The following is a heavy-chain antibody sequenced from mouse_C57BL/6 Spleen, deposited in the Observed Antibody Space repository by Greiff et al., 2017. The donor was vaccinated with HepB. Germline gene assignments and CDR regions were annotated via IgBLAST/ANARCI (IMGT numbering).Heavy chain of an antibody. Sequence: EVNVVESGGGLVKPGGSLKLSCAASGFTFSSYAMSWVRQTPEKRLEWVATISDGGSYTYYPDNVKGRFTISRDNAKNNLYLQMSHLKSEDTAMYYCARGYGNPPWFAYWGQGTLVTVSA. CDR2: ISDGGSYT. CDR1: GFTFSSYA. CDR3: ARGYGNPPWFAY. V-gene: IGHV5-4*03. D-gene: IGHD2-1*01. J-gene: IGHJ3*01.